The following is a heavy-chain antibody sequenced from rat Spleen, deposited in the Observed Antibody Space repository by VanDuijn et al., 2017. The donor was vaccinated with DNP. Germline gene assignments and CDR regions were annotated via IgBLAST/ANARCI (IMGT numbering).Heavy chain of an antibody. J-gene: IGHJ1*01. V-gene: IGHV5S13*01. Sequence: EVQLVESGGGLVQPGRSLKLSCAASGFTFSNYGMAWVRQAPTKGLEWVASISIGGGNTYYPDSVKGRFTISRDNAKSSLYLQMNSLRSEDTATYYCATSTPLYWYFDFWGPGTMVTVSS. CDR1: GFTFSNYG. CDR3: ATSTPLYWYFDF. D-gene: IGHD3-4*01. CDR2: ISIGGGNT.